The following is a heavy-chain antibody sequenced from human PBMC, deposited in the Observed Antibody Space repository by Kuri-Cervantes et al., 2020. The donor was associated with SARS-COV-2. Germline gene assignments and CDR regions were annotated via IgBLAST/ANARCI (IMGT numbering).Heavy chain of an antibody. J-gene: IGHJ5*02. CDR2: IRSKAYGGTT. D-gene: IGHD2-2*01. CDR1: GFTFGDYA. CDR3: TTERGYCSSTSCYGVRWFDP. V-gene: IGHV3-49*04. Sequence: GGSLRLSCTASGFTFGDYAMSWVRQAPGKGLEWVGFIRSKAYGGTTDYAAPVKGRFTISRDDSKNTLYLQMNSLKTEDTAVYYCTTERGYCSSTSCYGVRWFDPWGQGTLVTVSS.